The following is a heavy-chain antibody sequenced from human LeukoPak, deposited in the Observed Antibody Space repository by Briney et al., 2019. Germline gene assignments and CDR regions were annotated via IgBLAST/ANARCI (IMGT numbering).Heavy chain of an antibody. V-gene: IGHV3-33*01. CDR2: IWYDGSNK. CDR3: ARSYDSSGYYYFDY. J-gene: IGHJ4*02. CDR1: GFTFSSYD. Sequence: GGSLRLSCAASGFTFSSYDMHWVRQAPGKGLEWVAVIWYDGSNKYYADSVKGRFTISRDNSKNTLYLQMNSLRAEDTAVYYCARSYDSSGYYYFDYWGQGTLVTVSS. D-gene: IGHD3-22*01.